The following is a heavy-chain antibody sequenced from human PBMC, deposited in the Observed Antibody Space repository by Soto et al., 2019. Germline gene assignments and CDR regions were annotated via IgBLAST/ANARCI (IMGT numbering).Heavy chain of an antibody. D-gene: IGHD7-27*01. CDR2: LNAXNGNK. CDR1: GVTFSRYA. V-gene: IGHV1-3*01. CDR3: ARDPAGNTNWGFDP. J-gene: IGHJ5*02. Sequence: GXSVKXSCKASGVTFSRYAIHWVRQAPGQTLEWMGWLNAXNGNKXYSQKFKGTIXXTRDTYAXXDYTQLTSLISEDTAVYYCARDPAGNTNWGFDPWGQETLVTVSS.